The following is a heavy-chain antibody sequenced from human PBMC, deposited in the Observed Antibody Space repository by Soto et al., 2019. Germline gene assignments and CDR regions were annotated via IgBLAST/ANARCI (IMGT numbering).Heavy chain of an antibody. D-gene: IGHD3-10*01. CDR1: GFTFSSYS. V-gene: IGHV3-48*01. CDR3: ARVRNYYGSGTQYNWFDP. J-gene: IGHJ5*02. Sequence: PGGSLRLSCAASGFTFSSYSMNWVRLAPGKGLEWVSYISGSSSTIYYADSVKGRFTISRDNAKNSLYLQMNSLRAEDTAVYYCARVRNYYGSGTQYNWFDPWGQGTLVTVSS. CDR2: ISGSSSTI.